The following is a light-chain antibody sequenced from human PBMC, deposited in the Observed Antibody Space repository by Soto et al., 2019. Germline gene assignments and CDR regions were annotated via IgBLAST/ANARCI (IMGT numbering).Light chain of an antibody. CDR2: AAS. CDR3: QPSYSTLLIT. CDR1: QSISTY. Sequence: GDRVTITCRASQSISTYLNWYQQKPGKAPKLLIYAASSLQSGVPSRFSGTGSGTDFTLTISSLQPEDFATYYCQPSYSTLLITFGQGTRLESK. V-gene: IGKV1-39*01. J-gene: IGKJ5*01.